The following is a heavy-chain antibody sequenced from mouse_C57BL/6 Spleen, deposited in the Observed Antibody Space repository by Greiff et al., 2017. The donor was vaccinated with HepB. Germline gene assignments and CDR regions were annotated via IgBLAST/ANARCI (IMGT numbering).Heavy chain of an antibody. CDR1: GFTFSSYA. V-gene: IGHV5-4*01. Sequence: EVQLVESGGGLVKPGGSLKLSCAASGFTFSSYAMSWVRQTPEKRLEWVATISDGGSYTYYPDNVKGRFTISRDNAKNNLYLQMSHLKSEDTAMYYCARGDSSGYAHFDYWGQGTTLTVSS. CDR2: ISDGGSYT. D-gene: IGHD3-2*02. CDR3: ARGDSSGYAHFDY. J-gene: IGHJ2*01.